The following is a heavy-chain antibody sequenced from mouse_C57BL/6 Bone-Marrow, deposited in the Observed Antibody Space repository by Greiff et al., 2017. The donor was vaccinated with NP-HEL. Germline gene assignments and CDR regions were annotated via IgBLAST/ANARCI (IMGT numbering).Heavy chain of an antibody. V-gene: IGHV5-4*01. Sequence: VQLKESGGGLVKPGGSLKLSCAASGFTFSSYAMSWVRQTPEKRLEWVATISDGGSYTYYPDNVKGRFTISRDNAKNNLYLQMSHLKSEDTAMYYCARVYYYGSPDYWGQGTTLTVSS. CDR3: ARVYYYGSPDY. D-gene: IGHD1-1*01. CDR1: GFTFSSYA. J-gene: IGHJ2*01. CDR2: ISDGGSYT.